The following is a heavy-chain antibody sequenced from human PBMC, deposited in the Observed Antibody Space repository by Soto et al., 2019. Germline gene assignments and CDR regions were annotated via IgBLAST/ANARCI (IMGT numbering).Heavy chain of an antibody. CDR2: LSAYNGNT. CDR3: ARDAAVGLVAY. Sequence: QVQLVQSGAEVKKPGASVKVSCKASGYTFTSYGISGVRQAPGQGLEWMGWLSAYNGNTNYAQKLQCRGTMTTDTATSTAYMEMRSLRSDDTAVYYCARDAAVGLVAYWGQGTLVTVSS. D-gene: IGHD1-26*01. V-gene: IGHV1-18*01. CDR1: GYTFTSYG. J-gene: IGHJ4*02.